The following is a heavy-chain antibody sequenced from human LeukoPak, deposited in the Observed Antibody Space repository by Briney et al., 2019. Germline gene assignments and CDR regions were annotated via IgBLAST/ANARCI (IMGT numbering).Heavy chain of an antibody. Sequence: SQTLSLTCAISGDSVSSNSAAWNWNRQSPSRGLEWRGRTYYRSKWYNDYAVSVKSRITINPDTSKNQFSLQLNSVTPEDTAVYYCARVPYSSSWDFDYWGQGTLVTVSS. D-gene: IGHD6-13*01. V-gene: IGHV6-1*01. CDR1: GDSVSSNSAA. CDR2: TYYRSKWYN. CDR3: ARVPYSSSWDFDY. J-gene: IGHJ4*02.